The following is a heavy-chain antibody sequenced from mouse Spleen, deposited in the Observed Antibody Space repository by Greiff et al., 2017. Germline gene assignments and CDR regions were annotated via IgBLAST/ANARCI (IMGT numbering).Heavy chain of an antibody. J-gene: IGHJ1*01. D-gene: IGHD1-2*01. CDR3: ARTGITTAPIYWYFDV. Sequence: VQLQQSGAELVKPGASVKLSCTASGFNIKDTYMHWVKQRPEQGLEWIGRIDPANGNTKYDPKFQGKATITADTSSNTAYLQLSSLTSEDTAVYYCARTGITTAPIYWYFDVWGAGTTVTVSS. CDR1: GFNIKDTY. V-gene: IGHV14-3*02. CDR2: IDPANGNT.